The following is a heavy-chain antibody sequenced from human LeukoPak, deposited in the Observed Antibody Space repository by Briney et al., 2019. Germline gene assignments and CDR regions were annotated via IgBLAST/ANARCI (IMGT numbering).Heavy chain of an antibody. CDR3: AKDRLNYGGNSVRSLDY. CDR2: ISYDGSNK. J-gene: IGHJ4*02. CDR1: GFTFSSYG. V-gene: IGHV3-30*18. Sequence: PGGSLRLSCAASGFTFSSYGMHWVRQAPGKGLEWVAVISYDGSNKYYADSVKGRFTISRDNSKNTLYLQMNSLRAEDTAVYYCAKDRLNYGGNSVRSLDYWGQGTLVTVSS. D-gene: IGHD4-23*01.